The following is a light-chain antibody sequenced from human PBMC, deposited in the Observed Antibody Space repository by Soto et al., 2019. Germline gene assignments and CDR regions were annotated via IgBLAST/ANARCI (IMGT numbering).Light chain of an antibody. Sequence: DIPMTQSPSSLSASVGDRVTITCRASQGISNYLAWYQQKPGKAPKLLIYAASTLLSGVPSRFSGSGSGTDFTLTISSLHPEDVATYYCQRYNTGPPDTFGHGTKREIK. J-gene: IGKJ2*01. V-gene: IGKV1-27*01. CDR2: AAS. CDR3: QRYNTGPPDT. CDR1: QGISNY.